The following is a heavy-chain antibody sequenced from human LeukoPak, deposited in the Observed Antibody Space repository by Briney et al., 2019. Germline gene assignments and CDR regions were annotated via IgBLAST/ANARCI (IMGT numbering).Heavy chain of an antibody. V-gene: IGHV4-59*01. D-gene: IGHD3-22*01. Sequence: SETLSLTCTVSGGSISSYYWSWIRQPPGKGLEWIGYIYYSGSTNYNPSLKSRVTISVDTSKNQFSLKLSSVTAADTAVYYCARHYYDSSGYYPDAFDIWGQETMVTVSS. CDR2: IYYSGST. CDR3: ARHYYDSSGYYPDAFDI. J-gene: IGHJ3*02. CDR1: GGSISSYY.